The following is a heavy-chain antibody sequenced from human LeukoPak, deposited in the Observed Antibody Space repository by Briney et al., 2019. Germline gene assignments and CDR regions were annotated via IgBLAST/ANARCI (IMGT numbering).Heavy chain of an antibody. Sequence: GASVKVSCKASGYTFTSYGISWVRQAPGQGFEWMGWISAYNGNTNYAQKLQGRVTMTTDTSTSTAYMELRSLRSDDTAVYYCASHLAGGITDHWGQGTLVTVSS. CDR3: ASHLAGGITDH. V-gene: IGHV1-18*01. J-gene: IGHJ4*02. D-gene: IGHD3-16*01. CDR2: ISAYNGNT. CDR1: GYTFTSYG.